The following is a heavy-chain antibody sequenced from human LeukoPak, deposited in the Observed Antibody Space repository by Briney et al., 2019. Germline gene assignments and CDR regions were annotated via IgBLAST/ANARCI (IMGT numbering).Heavy chain of an antibody. Sequence: SVKVSCKASGGTFSSYAISWVRQAPGQGLEWMGGIIPIFGTANYAQKFQGRVTITADESTSTAYMELSSLRSEDTAVYYCARVGIAAAGSNAPIQHWGQDTLVTVSS. V-gene: IGHV1-69*13. D-gene: IGHD6-13*01. CDR2: IIPIFGTA. J-gene: IGHJ1*01. CDR1: GGTFSSYA. CDR3: ARVGIAAAGSNAPIQH.